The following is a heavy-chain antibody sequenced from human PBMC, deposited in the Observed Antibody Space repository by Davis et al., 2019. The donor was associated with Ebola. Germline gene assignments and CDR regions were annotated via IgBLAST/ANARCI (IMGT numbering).Heavy chain of an antibody. CDR3: ARGGYSGYNFWNY. V-gene: IGHV4-59*01. D-gene: IGHD5-12*01. J-gene: IGHJ4*02. CDR1: GGSISYYS. Sequence: MPSETLSLTCTVPGGSISYYSWSWIRQPPGMRLEWIGYIYSSGNTNYNPSLKSRVTMLRDTTKNQFSLELNSVTAADTALYYCARGGYSGYNFWNYWGQGILVTVSS. CDR2: IYSSGNT.